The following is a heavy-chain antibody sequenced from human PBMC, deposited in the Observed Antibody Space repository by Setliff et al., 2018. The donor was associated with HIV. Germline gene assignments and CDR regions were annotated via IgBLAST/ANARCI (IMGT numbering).Heavy chain of an antibody. CDR2: LKSNAEGGTA. CDR3: TTLLSGVGTDVFDI. J-gene: IGHJ3*02. D-gene: IGHD2-15*01. CDR1: GFTFSNAW. V-gene: IGHV3-15*01. Sequence: PGGSLRFSCAGSGFTFSNAWMSWIRQAPGKGLEWVARLKSNAEGGTADYAAPVRRRFTISRDDSKNTLYLLMNSLKVEDTAVYYCTTLLSGVGTDVFDIWGQGTMVTVSS.